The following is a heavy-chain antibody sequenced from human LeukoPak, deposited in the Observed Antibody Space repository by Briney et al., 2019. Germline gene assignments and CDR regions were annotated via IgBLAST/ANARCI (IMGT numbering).Heavy chain of an antibody. V-gene: IGHV1-8*03. J-gene: IGHJ6*03. D-gene: IGHD3-9*01. CDR3: ARGHRVLRYFDWLPPHYYMDV. Sequence: ASVKVSCKASGYTFTSYDINWVRQATGQGLECMGWMNPNSGNTGYAQKFQGRVTITRNTSISTAYMELSSLRSEDTAVYYCARGHRVLRYFDWLPPHYYMDVWGKGTTVTVSS. CDR2: MNPNSGNT. CDR1: GYTFTSYD.